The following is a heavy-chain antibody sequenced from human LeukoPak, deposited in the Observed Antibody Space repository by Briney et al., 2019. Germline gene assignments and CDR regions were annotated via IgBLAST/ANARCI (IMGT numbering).Heavy chain of an antibody. J-gene: IGHJ2*01. D-gene: IGHD6-19*01. V-gene: IGHV4-59*08. CDR3: AKTVAGYWYFDL. CDR1: GGSISSYY. CDR2: IYYSGST. Sequence: PSETLSLTCTVSGGSISSYYWSWIRQPQGKALEWIGYIYYSGSTNYNPSLKSRVTISVDTSKNQFSLKLSSVTAADTAVYYCAKTVAGYWYFDLWGRGTLVTVSS.